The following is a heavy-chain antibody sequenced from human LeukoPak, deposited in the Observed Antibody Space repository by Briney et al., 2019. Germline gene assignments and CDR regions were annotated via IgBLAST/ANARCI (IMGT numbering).Heavy chain of an antibody. D-gene: IGHD5-18*01. CDR1: GFTFSNYG. CDR2: IWYDGSDK. CDR3: ARDSHTAMDY. V-gene: IGHV3-33*01. J-gene: IGHJ4*02. Sequence: GGSLRLSCAASGFTFSNYGMHWVRQAPGKGLEWVAVIWYDGSDKYYADSVKGRFTISRDNSKNTLYLQMNSLRAEDTAVYYCARDSHTAMDYWGQGTRVTVSS.